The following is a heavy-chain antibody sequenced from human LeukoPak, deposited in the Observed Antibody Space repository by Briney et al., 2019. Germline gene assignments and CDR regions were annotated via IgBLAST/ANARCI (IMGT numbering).Heavy chain of an antibody. J-gene: IGHJ4*02. Sequence: PSGTLSLTCAVSGGSISSSDWWSWVRQPPGKGLEWIGEIYHSGSTNYNPSLKSRVTISVDKSKNQFSLKLSSVTAADTAVYYCASRDSSGWFSPDYWGQGTLVTVSS. CDR1: GGSISSSDW. V-gene: IGHV4-4*02. CDR2: IYHSGST. D-gene: IGHD6-19*01. CDR3: ASRDSSGWFSPDY.